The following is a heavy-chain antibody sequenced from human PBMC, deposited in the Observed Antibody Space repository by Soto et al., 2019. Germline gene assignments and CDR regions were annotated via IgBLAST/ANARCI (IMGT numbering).Heavy chain of an antibody. CDR2: IYYSGST. Sequence: LSLTCTVSGGSISSYYWSWIRQPPGKGLEWIGYIYYSGSTNYNPSLKSRVTISVDTSKNQFSLKLSSVTAADTAVYYCAREVHSYGSWRVRGLAWFYPWGQGTLVTVSS. CDR3: AREVHSYGSWRVRGLAWFYP. J-gene: IGHJ5*02. V-gene: IGHV4-59*01. D-gene: IGHD5-18*01. CDR1: GGSISSYY.